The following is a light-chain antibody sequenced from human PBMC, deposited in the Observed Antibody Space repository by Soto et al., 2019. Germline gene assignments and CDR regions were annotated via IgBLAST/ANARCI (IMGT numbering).Light chain of an antibody. J-gene: IGKJ3*01. CDR3: QQYGSSLLT. Sequence: EVVLTQSPGSPSLSPGERSTLSCRVSQSVSSSYLAWYQQKPGHAPRLLIYGASSRATGSPDRCSGSGSGTDFTLTISRLELEDFAVYYCQQYGSSLLTFGPGTKVDIK. V-gene: IGKV3-20*01. CDR2: GAS. CDR1: QSVSSSY.